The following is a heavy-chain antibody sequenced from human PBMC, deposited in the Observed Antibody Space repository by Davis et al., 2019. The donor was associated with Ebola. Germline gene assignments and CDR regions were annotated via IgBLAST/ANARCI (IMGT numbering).Heavy chain of an antibody. CDR3: ARRSNLFGAFDI. CDR1: GYTFTSYG. J-gene: IGHJ3*02. CDR2: MNPNSGNT. V-gene: IGHV1-8*03. Sequence: ASVKVSCKASGYTFTSYGISWVRQATGQGLEWMGWMNPNSGNTGYAQKFQGRVTITRNTSISTAYMELSSLRSEDTAVYYCARRSNLFGAFDIWGQGTMVTVSS. D-gene: IGHD3-3*01.